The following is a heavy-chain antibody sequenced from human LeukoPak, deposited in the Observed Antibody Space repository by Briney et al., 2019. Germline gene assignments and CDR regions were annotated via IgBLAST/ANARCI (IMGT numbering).Heavy chain of an antibody. D-gene: IGHD1-26*01. CDR2: ISYDGSNK. Sequence: PGGSLRLSCAASGFTFSSYGMHWVRQAPGKGLEWVAVISYDGSNKYYADSVKGRFTISRDNSKNTLYLQMNSLRGEDTAVYYCAKDGPEGSYYPYFYYYYMDVWGKGTTVTVSS. CDR1: GFTFSSYG. V-gene: IGHV3-30*18. CDR3: AKDGPEGSYYPYFYYYYMDV. J-gene: IGHJ6*03.